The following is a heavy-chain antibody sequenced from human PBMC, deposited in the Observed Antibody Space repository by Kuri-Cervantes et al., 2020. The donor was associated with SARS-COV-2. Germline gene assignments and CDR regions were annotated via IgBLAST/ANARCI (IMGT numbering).Heavy chain of an antibody. Sequence: SVKVSCKASGGTFSSYAISWVRQAPGQGLEWMGGIIPIFGTANYAQKFQGRVTITTDESTSTAYMELSSLRSEDTAVYYCARDGYCSSTSCQAGFQHWGQGTLVTVSS. CDR2: IIPIFGTA. D-gene: IGHD2-2*03. V-gene: IGHV1-69*05. CDR3: ARDGYCSSTSCQAGFQH. J-gene: IGHJ1*01. CDR1: GGTFSSYA.